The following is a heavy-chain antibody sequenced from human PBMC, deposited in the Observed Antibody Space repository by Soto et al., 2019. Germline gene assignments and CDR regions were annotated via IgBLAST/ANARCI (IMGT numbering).Heavy chain of an antibody. Sequence: ASVKVSCKASGYTFTGYYMHWVRQAPGQGLEWMGWINPNSGGTNYAQKFQGWVPMTRDTSISTAYMELSRLRSDDTAVYYCARDSSIAAAGDAFDIWGQGTMVTVSS. J-gene: IGHJ3*02. CDR1: GYTFTGYY. CDR2: INPNSGGT. D-gene: IGHD6-13*01. CDR3: ARDSSIAAAGDAFDI. V-gene: IGHV1-2*04.